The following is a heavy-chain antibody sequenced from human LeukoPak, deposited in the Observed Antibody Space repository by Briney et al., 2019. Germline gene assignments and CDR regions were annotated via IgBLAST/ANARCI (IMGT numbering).Heavy chain of an antibody. CDR1: GFTFSSYA. V-gene: IGHV3-30*04. J-gene: IGHJ6*03. D-gene: IGHD2/OR15-2a*01. CDR2: ISYDGSNK. Sequence: GGSLRLSCAASGFTFSSYAMHWVRQAPARGRGWVPVISYDGSNKYYADSVKGRFTISRDNSKNTLYLQMNSLRAEDTATYYCARGEFGDYYYFYMDVWGKGTTVTVSS. CDR3: ARGEFGDYYYFYMDV.